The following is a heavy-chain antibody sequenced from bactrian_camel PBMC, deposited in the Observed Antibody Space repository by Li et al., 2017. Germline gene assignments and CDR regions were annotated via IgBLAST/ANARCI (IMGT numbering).Heavy chain of an antibody. Sequence: QVQLVESGGGSVEAGGSLRLSCVVSGYTYTRICMGWIRQTPGSQREGVAVIDSDGRTNYGDSVKGRFTLSKANGKDPLYTLYLQMNNLNEEDSGMYHCAAAQGPPGLVPVWCPSQAVRGSSWESFGYWGQGTQVTVS. CDR1: GYTYTRIC. D-gene: IGHD6*01. J-gene: IGHJ6*01. CDR2: IDSDGRT. CDR3: AAAQGPPGLVPVWCPSQAVRGSSWESFGY. V-gene: IGHV3S1*01.